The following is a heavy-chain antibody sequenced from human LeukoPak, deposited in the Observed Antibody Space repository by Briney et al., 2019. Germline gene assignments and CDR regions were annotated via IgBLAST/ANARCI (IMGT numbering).Heavy chain of an antibody. J-gene: IGHJ4*02. V-gene: IGHV4-59*01. D-gene: IGHD3-22*01. Sequence: PSETLSLTCTVSGGSISSYYWSWIRQPPGKGLEWIGYIYYSGSTNYNPSLKSRVTISVDTSKNQFSLKLSSVTAADTAVYYCARERRYYDSSGYLDYWGQGTLVTVSS. CDR3: ARERRYYDSSGYLDY. CDR1: GGSISSYY. CDR2: IYYSGST.